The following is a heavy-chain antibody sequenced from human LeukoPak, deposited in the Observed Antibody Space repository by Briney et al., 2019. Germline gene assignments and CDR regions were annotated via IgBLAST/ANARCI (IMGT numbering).Heavy chain of an antibody. CDR2: INPNSGGT. V-gene: IGHV1-2*02. D-gene: IGHD1-26*01. Sequence: ASVKVSCKASGYAFTGYYMHWVRQAPGQGLEWMGWINPNSGGTNYAQKFHGRVTMTEDASTDTAYMDLSSLRSEDTAVYFCVAANPGGLADYWGQGTLVTVSS. J-gene: IGHJ4*02. CDR3: VAANPGGLADY. CDR1: GYAFTGYY.